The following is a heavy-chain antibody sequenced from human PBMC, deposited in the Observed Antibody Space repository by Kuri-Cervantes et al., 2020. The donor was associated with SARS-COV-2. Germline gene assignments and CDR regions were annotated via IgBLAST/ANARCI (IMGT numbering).Heavy chain of an antibody. CDR3: AKDYSSMPTTEIPIAY. J-gene: IGHJ4*01. Sequence: GESLKISCAASGFTFSSYAMSWVRQAPGKGLEWVSTIEKNGRVTFYADSVKGRFTISRDSSKNTLFLQMNSLRAEDTALYYCAKDYSSMPTTEIPIAYWGHGNLV. CDR1: GFTFSSYA. V-gene: IGHV3-23*05. CDR2: IEKNGRVT. D-gene: IGHD2/OR15-2a*01.